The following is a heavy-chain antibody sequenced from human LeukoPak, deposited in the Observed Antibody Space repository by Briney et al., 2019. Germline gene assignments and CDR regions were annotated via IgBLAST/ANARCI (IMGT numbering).Heavy chain of an antibody. V-gene: IGHV3-7*03. CDR3: AKDQTAALPYYFDY. CDR1: GFTFSSYW. CDR2: IKQDGSEK. D-gene: IGHD6-25*01. J-gene: IGHJ4*02. Sequence: GGSLRLSCAASGFTFSSYWMSWVRQAPGKGLEWVANIKQDGSEKYYVDSVKGRFTISRDNSKNTLYLQMNSLRAEDTAVYYCAKDQTAALPYYFDYWGQGTLVTVSS.